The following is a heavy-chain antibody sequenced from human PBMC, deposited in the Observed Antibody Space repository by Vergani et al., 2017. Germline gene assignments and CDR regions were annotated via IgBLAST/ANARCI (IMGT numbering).Heavy chain of an antibody. D-gene: IGHD3-3*01. V-gene: IGHV3-23*01. CDR2: ISVSGGNA. CDR1: GFTFSTSA. J-gene: IGHJ3*02. Sequence: EVQLLESGGGLVQPGGSLRLSCAASGFTFSTSAMNWVRQAPGKGLEWVSSISVSGGNAYYADSVKGRFTISRDNSRDTLYLQMNSLRADDTALYYCARLGDGYYYHGFDIWGQGTAVTVSS. CDR3: ARLGDGYYYHGFDI.